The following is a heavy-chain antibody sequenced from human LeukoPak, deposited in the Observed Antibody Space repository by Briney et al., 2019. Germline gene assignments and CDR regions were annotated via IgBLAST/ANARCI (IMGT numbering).Heavy chain of an antibody. D-gene: IGHD3-9*01. CDR3: ARVYSAGTIYYFDY. J-gene: IGHJ4*02. CDR2: IYYSGST. V-gene: IGHV4-31*03. CDR1: GGSISSGGYY. Sequence: PSQTLSLTCTVSGGSISSGGYYWSWIRQQPEKGLEWIGYIYYSGSTYYNPSLKSRVSISLDTSKNQFSLKLNSLTAADTAVYYCARVYSAGTIYYFDYWGQGTLVTVSS.